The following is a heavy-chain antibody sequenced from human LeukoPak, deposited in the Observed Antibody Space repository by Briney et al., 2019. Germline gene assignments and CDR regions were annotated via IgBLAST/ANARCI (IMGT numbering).Heavy chain of an antibody. Sequence: GSLRLSCAASGFTFSRYDMHWVRQAPGKGLEWVAFIRYDESSKYYADDVQGRFTISRDNSKNTLYLQMNTLRTEDTAVYYCAKNSAPLNYGDFEYYFDHWGQGTLVTVSS. J-gene: IGHJ4*02. CDR3: AKNSAPLNYGDFEYYFDH. CDR2: IRYDESSK. CDR1: GFTFSRYD. D-gene: IGHD4-17*01. V-gene: IGHV3-30*02.